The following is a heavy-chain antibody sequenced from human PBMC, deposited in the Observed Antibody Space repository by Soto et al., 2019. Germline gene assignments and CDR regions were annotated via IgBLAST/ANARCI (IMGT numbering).Heavy chain of an antibody. V-gene: IGHV4-59*01. Sequence: SETLSLTCTVSVGSISSYYWSWIRQPPGKGLECIWYIYYSGSTNYNPSLKSRVTISVDTSKNQFSLQLSSVTAADTAVYYCPRADFWSGHYPQWLFEYWAQGTLVTVSS. J-gene: IGHJ4*02. D-gene: IGHD3-3*01. CDR2: IYYSGST. CDR1: VGSISSYY. CDR3: PRADFWSGHYPQWLFEY.